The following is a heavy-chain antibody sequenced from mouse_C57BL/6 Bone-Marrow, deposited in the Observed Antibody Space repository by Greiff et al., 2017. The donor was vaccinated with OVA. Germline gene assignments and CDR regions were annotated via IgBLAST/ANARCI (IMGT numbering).Heavy chain of an antibody. CDR1: EYDFTSHD. D-gene: IGHD1-1*01. Sequence: DVKLVESGGGLVQPGESLKLSCEATEYDFTSHDMSWVRKTPEKRLELVAAINSDGGSTYYPDNMERRFIISKDNTTNNLYLQMSHLKSEDTAMYYCASDVATGFAYWGQGTLVTVSA. V-gene: IGHV5-2*03. J-gene: IGHJ3*01. CDR2: INSDGGST. CDR3: ASDVATGFAY.